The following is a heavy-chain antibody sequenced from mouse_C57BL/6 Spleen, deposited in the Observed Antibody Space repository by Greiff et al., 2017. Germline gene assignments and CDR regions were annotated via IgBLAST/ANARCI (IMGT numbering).Heavy chain of an antibody. CDR1: GYTFTSYW. J-gene: IGHJ1*03. CDR3: ERGGKRGSFDV. V-gene: IGHV1-69*01. CDR2: IDPSDSYT. Sequence: QVQLQQPGAELVMPGASVKLSCKASGYTFTSYWMHWVKQRPGQGLEWIGEIDPSDSYTNYNQKFKGKSTLTVDKSSSTAYMQLSSLTSEDSVVDYCERGGKRGSFDVWGTGTTVTVSS.